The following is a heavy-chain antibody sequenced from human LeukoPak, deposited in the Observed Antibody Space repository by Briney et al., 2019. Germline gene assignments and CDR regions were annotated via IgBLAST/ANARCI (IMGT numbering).Heavy chain of an antibody. CDR1: GFTFSSYW. V-gene: IGHV3-74*01. CDR2: ISPDGSSA. CDR3: ARGRGGCSSTSCYSDYRNYYYYYGMDV. Sequence: QHWGSLRLSCAASGFTFSSYWMHWVRQAPGKGLLWVSRISPDGSSAIYADSVKGRFTISRDNAKNSLYLQMNSLRDEDTAVYYCARGRGGCSSTSCYSDYRNYYYYYGMDVWGQGTTVTVSS. D-gene: IGHD2-2*01. J-gene: IGHJ6*02.